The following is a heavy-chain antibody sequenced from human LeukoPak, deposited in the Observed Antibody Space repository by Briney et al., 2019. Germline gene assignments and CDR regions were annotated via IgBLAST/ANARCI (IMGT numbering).Heavy chain of an antibody. CDR3: AKDLGTTFFDY. Sequence: PGRSLRLSCAASGFTFDDYAMSWVRQAPGKGLEWVSTISGGGNTYFADSVKGRFTVSRDNSKNTLYLQMNSLRVEDTAVYFCAKDLGTTFFDYWGQGTLVTVSS. CDR2: ISGGGNT. D-gene: IGHD3-16*01. CDR1: GFTFDDYA. J-gene: IGHJ4*02. V-gene: IGHV3-23*01.